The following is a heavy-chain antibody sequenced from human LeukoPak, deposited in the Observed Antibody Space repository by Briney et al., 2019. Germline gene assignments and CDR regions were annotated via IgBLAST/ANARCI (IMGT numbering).Heavy chain of an antibody. V-gene: IGHV3-23*01. Sequence: GGSLRLSCAASGFTFSSYAMSWVRQAPGKGLGWVSALSGSGGSTNYADSVRGRFTISRDNSKNTLYLQMNSLRAEDTAVYYCAKRVRYSGYGRIDYWGQGTLVTVSS. CDR3: AKRVRYSGYGRIDY. CDR2: LSGSGGST. J-gene: IGHJ4*02. CDR1: GFTFSSYA. D-gene: IGHD5-12*01.